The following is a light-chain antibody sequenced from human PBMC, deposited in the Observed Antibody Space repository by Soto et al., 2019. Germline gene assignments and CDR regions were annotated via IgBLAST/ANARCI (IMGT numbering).Light chain of an antibody. J-gene: IGKJ4*01. Sequence: EIVMTQSPATLSVSPGERATLSCRTSQSVSDNLAWDQQKPGQAPRLLIYGASTRATGIPARFSGSGSGTEFTLTIGSLQSEDFAVYYCQQYNNWPLTFGGGTKVEIK. V-gene: IGKV3-15*01. CDR3: QQYNNWPLT. CDR2: GAS. CDR1: QSVSDN.